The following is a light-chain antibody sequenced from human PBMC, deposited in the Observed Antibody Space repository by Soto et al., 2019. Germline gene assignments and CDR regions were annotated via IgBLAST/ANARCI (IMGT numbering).Light chain of an antibody. J-gene: IGKJ4*01. Sequence: EIVMTQSPGTLSVSPGESVTLSCRVSQSVGRNLAWYQQKPGQAPRLLIYTASTRAPGIPARFSGSGSGTDFTLSISSLQPEDVATYYCQKCKVAPFTFGGGTKVDIK. CDR3: QKCKVAPFT. V-gene: IGKV3D-15*01. CDR1: QSVGRN. CDR2: TAS.